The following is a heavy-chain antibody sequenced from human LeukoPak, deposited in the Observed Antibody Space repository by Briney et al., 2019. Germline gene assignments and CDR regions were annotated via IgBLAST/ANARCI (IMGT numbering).Heavy chain of an antibody. V-gene: IGHV4-59*01. CDR1: VGSISSYY. D-gene: IGHD3-10*01. CDR2: IYYSWST. J-gene: IGHJ5*02. CDR3: ARAYYGSGSYYNVYNWFDP. Sequence: PSETLSLTCTVSVGSISSYYWSWIRQPPGKGLEWSGYIYYSWSTNYNPSPKSRVTKSVDTSKNQSSLKLSSVTAADTAVYYCARAYYGSGSYYNVYNWFDPWGQGTLVTVSS.